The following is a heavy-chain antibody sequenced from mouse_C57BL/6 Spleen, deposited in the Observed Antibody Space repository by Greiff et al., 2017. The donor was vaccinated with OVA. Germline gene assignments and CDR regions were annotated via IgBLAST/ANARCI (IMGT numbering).Heavy chain of an antibody. V-gene: IGHV3-6*01. CDR1: GYSITSGYY. D-gene: IGHD3-2*02. Sequence: DVKLVESGPGLVKPSQSLSLTCSVTGYSITSGYYWNWIRQFPGNKLEWMGYISYDGSNNYNPSLKNRISITRDTSKNQFFLKLNSVTTEDTATYYCARGDSSGYFDYWGQGTTLTVSS. J-gene: IGHJ2*01. CDR3: ARGDSSGYFDY. CDR2: ISYDGSN.